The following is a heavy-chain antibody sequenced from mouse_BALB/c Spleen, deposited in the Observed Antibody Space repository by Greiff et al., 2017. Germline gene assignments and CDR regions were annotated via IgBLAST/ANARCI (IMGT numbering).Heavy chain of an antibody. V-gene: IGHV2-9-2*01. J-gene: IGHJ4*01. Sequence: QVQLKESGPGLVAPSQSLSITCTVSGFSLTSYDISWIRQPPGKGLEWLGVIWTGGGTNYNSAFMSRLSISKDNSKSQVFLKMNSLQTDDTAIYYCVSRMITDYAMDYWGQGTSVTVSS. CDR1: GFSLTSYD. D-gene: IGHD2-4*01. CDR3: VSRMITDYAMDY. CDR2: IWTGGGT.